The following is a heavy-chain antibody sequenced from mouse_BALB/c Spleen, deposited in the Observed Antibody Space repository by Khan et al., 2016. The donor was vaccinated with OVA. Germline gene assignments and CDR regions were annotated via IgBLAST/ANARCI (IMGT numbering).Heavy chain of an antibody. CDR1: GDSITSGY. Sequence: VQLKESGPSLVKPSQTLSLTCSVTGDSITSGYWNWLRKFPGNKLEYMGYISYSGNTYYNPSLKSRISITRDTSKNQYYLQLNSVTTEDTATFYCACELRGFTYWGQGTLVTVSA. V-gene: IGHV3-8*02. CDR3: ACELRGFTY. J-gene: IGHJ3*01. D-gene: IGHD1-1*01. CDR2: ISYSGNT.